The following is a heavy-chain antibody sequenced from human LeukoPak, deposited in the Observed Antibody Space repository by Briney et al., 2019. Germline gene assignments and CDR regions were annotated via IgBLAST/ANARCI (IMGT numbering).Heavy chain of an antibody. CDR1: GFTFTNYN. V-gene: IGHV1-46*01. Sequence: GASVKVSCKASGFTFTNYNMHWVRQAPGQRLEWMGIIKPSGGSTNYAQNFQGRVTMTRDTSTSTVYMELSSLRTEVTAVYYCARVIDAYDDAYDIWGQGTMITVPS. J-gene: IGHJ3*02. D-gene: IGHD5-24*01. CDR2: IKPSGGST. CDR3: ARVIDAYDDAYDI.